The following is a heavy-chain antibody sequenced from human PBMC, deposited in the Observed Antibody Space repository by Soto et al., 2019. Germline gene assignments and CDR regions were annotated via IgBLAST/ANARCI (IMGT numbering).Heavy chain of an antibody. J-gene: IGHJ4*02. D-gene: IGHD3-10*01. V-gene: IGHV3-23*01. CDR2: ISGSGGST. CDR1: GFTFSSYA. Sequence: GGSLRLSCAASGFTFSSYAMSWVRQAPGKGLEWVSAISGSGGSTYYADSVKGRFTISRDNSKNTLYLQMNSLRAEDTAVDYCARDFSLIRGLIPPPIWGQGTLVTVSS. CDR3: ARDFSLIRGLIPPPI.